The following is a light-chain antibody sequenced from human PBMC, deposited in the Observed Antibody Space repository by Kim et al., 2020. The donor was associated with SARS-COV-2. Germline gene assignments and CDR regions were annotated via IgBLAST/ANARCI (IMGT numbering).Light chain of an antibody. CDR1: QDISSW. V-gene: IGKV1-12*01. CDR3: QQANTFPHT. Sequence: DIQMTQSPSSVSASVGDRVTITCRASQDISSWLAWYQQKPGKAPKLLIYAASSLQGGVPSRFSGSGSGTEFTLTISSLQPEDFATYYCQQANTFPHTFGGGTKVDIK. J-gene: IGKJ4*01. CDR2: AAS.